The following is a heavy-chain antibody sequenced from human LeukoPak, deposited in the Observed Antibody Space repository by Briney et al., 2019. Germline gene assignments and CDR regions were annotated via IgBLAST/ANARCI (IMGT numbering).Heavy chain of an antibody. J-gene: IGHJ4*02. CDR2: ISPKNGVT. Sequence: GASVKVSCKASGYTFSDYYMHWVRQAPGQGLEWMGWISPKNGVTTYAQKFQGRVTMTRDTSISTVYMELSRLTSDDTAVYYCARGDSGDYNYWGQGTLVTVSS. V-gene: IGHV1-2*02. CDR3: ARGDSGDYNY. CDR1: GYTFSDYY. D-gene: IGHD4-17*01.